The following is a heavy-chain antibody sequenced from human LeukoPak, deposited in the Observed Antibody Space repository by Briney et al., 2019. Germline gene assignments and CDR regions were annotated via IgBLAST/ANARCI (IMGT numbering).Heavy chain of an antibody. Sequence: SVKVSSKASGGTFSVYAIRWVRQAPGQGLEWMGGIIPIFGTANYAQKFQGRVTITADESTSTAYMELSSLRSEDTAVYYCARGPVVPAAPPDYWGQGTLVTVSS. CDR3: ARGPVVPAAPPDY. CDR2: IIPIFGTA. J-gene: IGHJ4*02. CDR1: GGTFSVYA. V-gene: IGHV1-69*13. D-gene: IGHD2-2*01.